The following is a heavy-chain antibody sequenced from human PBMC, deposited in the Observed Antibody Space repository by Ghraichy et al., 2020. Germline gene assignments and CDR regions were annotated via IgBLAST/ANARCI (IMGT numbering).Heavy chain of an antibody. D-gene: IGHD6-6*01. Sequence: SETLSLTCSVSGHSVRSYYWSWIRQPPGGGLEWIAFIYHTGTTNCNPSLKIRVSISLETSKNQVSLNLTSVPAADTAVYYFARGLRRSSSQGTTFDSWGQGTLATVSA. CDR2: IYHTGTT. CDR1: GHSVRSYY. J-gene: IGHJ4*02. V-gene: IGHV4-59*02. CDR3: ARGLRRSSSQGTTFDS.